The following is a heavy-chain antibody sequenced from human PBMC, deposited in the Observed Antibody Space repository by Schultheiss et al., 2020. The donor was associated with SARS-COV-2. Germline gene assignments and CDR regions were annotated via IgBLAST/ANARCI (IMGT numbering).Heavy chain of an antibody. CDR3: ARDDYGGNKYYYGMDV. J-gene: IGHJ6*02. CDR2: IYYSGST. D-gene: IGHD4-23*01. V-gene: IGHV4-31*03. CDR1: GGSISSGGYY. Sequence: SETLSLTCTVSGGSISSGGYYWSWIRQHPGKGLEWIGYIYYSGSTYYNPSLKSRVTISVDTSKNQFSLKLSSVTAADTAVYYCARDDYGGNKYYYGMDVWGQGTTVTDSS.